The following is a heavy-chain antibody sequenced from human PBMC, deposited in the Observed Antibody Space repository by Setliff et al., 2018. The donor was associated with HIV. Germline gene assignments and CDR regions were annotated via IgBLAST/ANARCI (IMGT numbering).Heavy chain of an antibody. CDR1: GFTFNSYW. CDR2: VNNDGTDT. Sequence: GGSLRLSCVASGFTFNSYWMYWVRQAPGKGLVCVSRVNNDGTDTIYADSVKGRFTISKDNSKNTLYLQMSSLRDEDTAVYYCAKVFLFGIDVFDIWGQGTMVTVSS. D-gene: IGHD3-16*01. V-gene: IGHV3-74*01. CDR3: AKVFLFGIDVFDI. J-gene: IGHJ3*02.